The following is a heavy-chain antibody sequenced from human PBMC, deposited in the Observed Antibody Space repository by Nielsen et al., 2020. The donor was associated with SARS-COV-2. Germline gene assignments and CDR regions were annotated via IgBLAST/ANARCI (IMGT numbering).Heavy chain of an antibody. CDR2: ISSSGSTI. D-gene: IGHD5-18*01. CDR1: GFTFSDYY. J-gene: IGHJ4*02. Sequence: GESLKISCAASGFTFSDYYMSWIRQAPGKGLEWVSYISSSGSTIYYADSVKGRFTISRDNAKNSLYLQMNSLRAEDTAVYYCAKDRDTAMEYWGQGTLVTVSS. CDR3: AKDRDTAMEY. V-gene: IGHV3-11*04.